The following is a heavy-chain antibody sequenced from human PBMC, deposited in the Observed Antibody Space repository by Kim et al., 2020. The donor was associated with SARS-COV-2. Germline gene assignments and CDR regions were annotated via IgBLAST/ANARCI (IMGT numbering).Heavy chain of an antibody. CDR1: GYTFTSYG. J-gene: IGHJ6*02. D-gene: IGHD2-15*01. CDR3: ARYGGGEGNFPYYYYGMDV. Sequence: ASVKVSCKASGYTFTSYGISWVRQAPGQGLEWMGWISAYNGNTNYAQKLQGRVTMTTDTSTSTAYMELRSLRSDDTAVYYCARYGGGEGNFPYYYYGMDVWGQGTTVTVSS. CDR2: ISAYNGNT. V-gene: IGHV1-18*04.